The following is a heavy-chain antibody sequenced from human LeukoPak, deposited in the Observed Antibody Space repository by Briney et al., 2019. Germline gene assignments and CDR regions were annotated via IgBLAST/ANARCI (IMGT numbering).Heavy chain of an antibody. Sequence: GESLQISCKGSGYNFINHWIGWVRQMPGKGLEWMGIIYPGDSATRYSPSFQGQVTISDDKSISTAYLQWSSLKASDTAMYYCTRYCSGSSCFHYGMDVWGQGTTGTVSS. V-gene: IGHV5-51*01. D-gene: IGHD2-15*01. CDR1: GYNFINHW. CDR3: TRYCSGSSCFHYGMDV. CDR2: IYPGDSAT. J-gene: IGHJ6*02.